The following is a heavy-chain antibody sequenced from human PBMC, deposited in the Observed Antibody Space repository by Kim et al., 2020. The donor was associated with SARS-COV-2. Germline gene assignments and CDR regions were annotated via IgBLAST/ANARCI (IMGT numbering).Heavy chain of an antibody. CDR2: TYYRSKWYN. CDR1: GDSVSSNSAA. CDR3: ARGLAAQSREYVTPGNWFDP. Sequence: SQTLSLTCAISGDSVSSNSAAWNWIRQSPSRGLEWLGRTYYRSKWYNDYAVSVKSRITINPDTSKNQFSLQLNSVTPEDTAVYYCARGLAAQSREYVTPGNWFDPWGQGTLVTVSS. D-gene: IGHD6-6*01. J-gene: IGHJ5*02. V-gene: IGHV6-1*01.